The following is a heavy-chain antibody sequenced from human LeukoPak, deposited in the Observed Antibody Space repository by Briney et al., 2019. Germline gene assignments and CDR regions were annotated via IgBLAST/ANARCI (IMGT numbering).Heavy chain of an antibody. CDR1: GYTFTSYG. Sequence: ASVKVSCKASGYTFTSYGISWVRQAPGQGLEWMGWISAYNGNTNYAQKLQGRVTMTTDTSTSTAYMGLRSLRSDDTAVYYCARDRYCSGGSCYSIWYFDLWGRGTLVTVSS. CDR3: ARDRYCSGGSCYSIWYFDL. CDR2: ISAYNGNT. J-gene: IGHJ2*01. D-gene: IGHD2-15*01. V-gene: IGHV1-18*01.